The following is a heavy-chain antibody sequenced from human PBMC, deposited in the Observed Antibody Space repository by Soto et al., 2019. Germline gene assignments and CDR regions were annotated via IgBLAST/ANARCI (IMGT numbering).Heavy chain of an antibody. J-gene: IGHJ6*02. CDR3: ARHLDTAMGLAYYYGMDV. CDR1: GGSISSSSYY. CDR2: IYYSGST. D-gene: IGHD5-18*01. Sequence: QLQLQESGPGLVKPSETLSLTCTVSGGSISSSSYYWGWIRQPPGKGLEWIGSIYYSGSTFYNPSLKSRVTISVDTSKNQFSLKLSSVTAADTAVYYCARHLDTAMGLAYYYGMDVWGQGTTVTVSS. V-gene: IGHV4-39*01.